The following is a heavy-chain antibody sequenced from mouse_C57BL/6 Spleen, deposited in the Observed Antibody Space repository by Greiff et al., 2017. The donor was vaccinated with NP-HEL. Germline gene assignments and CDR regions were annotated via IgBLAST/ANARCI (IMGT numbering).Heavy chain of an antibody. Sequence: QVQLQQPGAELVRPGSSVKLSYKASGYTFTSYWMHWVKQRPIQGLEWIGNIDPSDSETHYNQKFKDKATLTVDKSSSTAYMQLSSLTSEDSAVYYCAAAYYSNYGRAMDYWGQGTSVTVSS. CDR2: IDPSDSET. D-gene: IGHD2-5*01. CDR1: GYTFTSYW. V-gene: IGHV1-52*01. CDR3: AAAYYSNYGRAMDY. J-gene: IGHJ4*01.